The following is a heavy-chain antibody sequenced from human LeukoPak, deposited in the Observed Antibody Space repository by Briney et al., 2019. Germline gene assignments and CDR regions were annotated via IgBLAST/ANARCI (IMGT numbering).Heavy chain of an antibody. Sequence: GGSLRLSCAASGFTFSSHGMHWVRQAPGKGLERVAVIWYDGSNKYYADSVKGRFTISRDNSKNTLYLQMNSLRAEDTAVYYCASHYDSSGFDYWGQGTLVTVSS. CDR2: IWYDGSNK. CDR3: ASHYDSSGFDY. D-gene: IGHD3-22*01. CDR1: GFTFSSHG. J-gene: IGHJ4*02. V-gene: IGHV3-33*01.